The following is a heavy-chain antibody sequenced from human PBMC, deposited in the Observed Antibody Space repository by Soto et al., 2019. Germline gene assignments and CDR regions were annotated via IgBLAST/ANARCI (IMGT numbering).Heavy chain of an antibody. CDR1: GYTFTSYG. D-gene: IGHD2-2*01. CDR3: ARDPGIVVVPAATRGGSYYYYYGMDV. Sequence: ASVKVSCKASGYTFTSYGISWVRQAPGQGLEWMGWISAYNGNTNYAQKLQGRVTMTTDTSTSTAYMELRSLRSDDTAVYYCARDPGIVVVPAATRGGSYYYYYGMDVWGQGTTVTVSS. J-gene: IGHJ6*02. V-gene: IGHV1-18*01. CDR2: ISAYNGNT.